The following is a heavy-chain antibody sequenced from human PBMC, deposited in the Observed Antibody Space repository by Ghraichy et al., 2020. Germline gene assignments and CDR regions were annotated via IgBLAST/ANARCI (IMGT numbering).Heavy chain of an antibody. V-gene: IGHV3-30*02. CDR2: ILSDASSE. CDR1: GFTLSIYN. Sequence: GSLRLSCAASGFTLSIYNMHWVRQAPGKGLDWVAFILSDASSERYSDSVKGRFSISRDSSKNTLYLQMNSLRSEDTAVYYCAKEDYGGNSEVDDSFDIWGQGTMVTVSS. J-gene: IGHJ3*02. D-gene: IGHD4-23*01. CDR3: AKEDYGGNSEVDDSFDI.